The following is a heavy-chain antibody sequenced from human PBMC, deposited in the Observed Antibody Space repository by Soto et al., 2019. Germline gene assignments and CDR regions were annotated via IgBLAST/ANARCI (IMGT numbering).Heavy chain of an antibody. J-gene: IGHJ3*02. CDR2: ISGSGGST. V-gene: IGHV3-23*01. Sequence: PGGSLRLSCAASGFTFSSYAMSWVRQAPGKGLEWGSAISGSGGSTYYADSVKGRFTISRDNSKNTLYLQMNSLRAEDTAVYYCAKDLYGYCSSTSCPTPAFDIWGQGTMVTVS. D-gene: IGHD2-2*01. CDR3: AKDLYGYCSSTSCPTPAFDI. CDR1: GFTFSSYA.